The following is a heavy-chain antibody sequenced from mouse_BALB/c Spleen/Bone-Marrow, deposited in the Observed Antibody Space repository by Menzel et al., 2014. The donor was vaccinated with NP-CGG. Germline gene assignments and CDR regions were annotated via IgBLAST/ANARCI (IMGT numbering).Heavy chain of an antibody. Sequence: EVKLVESGAELVKPGASVKLSCTASGFNIKDTYMHWVRQRPEQGLEWIGRIDPANGNTKYDPKFQGKATITADTSSNTAYLQVSSLTSEDTAVYYCASYYYGRSSFTYWGQGTLVTVSA. CDR1: GFNIKDTY. J-gene: IGHJ3*01. D-gene: IGHD1-1*01. CDR2: IDPANGNT. V-gene: IGHV14-3*02. CDR3: ASYYYGRSSFTY.